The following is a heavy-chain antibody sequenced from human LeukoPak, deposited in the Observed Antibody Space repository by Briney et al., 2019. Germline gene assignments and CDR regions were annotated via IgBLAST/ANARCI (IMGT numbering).Heavy chain of an antibody. J-gene: IGHJ4*02. CDR2: IYYSGST. D-gene: IGHD5-24*01. CDR1: GGSISSGGYY. CDR3: ARFVEMALYFDY. V-gene: IGHV4-31*03. Sequence: SETLSLTCTVSGGSISSGGYYWGWIRQHPGKGLEWIGYIYYSGSTYYNPSLKSRVTISVDTSKNQFSLKLSSVTAADTAVYYCARFVEMALYFDYWGQGTLVTVSS.